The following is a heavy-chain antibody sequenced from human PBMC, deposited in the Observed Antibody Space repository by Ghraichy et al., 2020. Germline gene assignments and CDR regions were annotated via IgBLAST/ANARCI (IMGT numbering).Heavy chain of an antibody. J-gene: IGHJ2*01. D-gene: IGHD2-21*02. V-gene: IGHV3-53*01. CDR1: GFTVSSNY. CDR2: IYSGGST. Sequence: GGSLRLSCAASGFTVSSNYMSWVRQAPGKGLEWVSVIYSGGSTYYADSVKGRFTISRDNSKNTLYLQMNSLRAEDTAVYYCAASYCGGDCPILAGFFDLWGRGTLVTVSS. CDR3: AASYCGGDCPILAGFFDL.